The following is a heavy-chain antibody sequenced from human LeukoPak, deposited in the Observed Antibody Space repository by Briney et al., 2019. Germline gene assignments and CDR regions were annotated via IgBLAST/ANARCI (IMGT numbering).Heavy chain of an antibody. Sequence: SETLSLTCSVSSDSISSYYWSWIRQPAGKGLEWIGRIYYSGSTNYNPSLKSRVTMSVDTSKNQFSLKLRSVTAADTAVYYCARDDSGGYVYWGQGTLVTVSP. D-gene: IGHD3-22*01. CDR2: IYYSGST. J-gene: IGHJ4*02. CDR1: SDSISSYY. V-gene: IGHV4-4*07. CDR3: ARDDSGGYVY.